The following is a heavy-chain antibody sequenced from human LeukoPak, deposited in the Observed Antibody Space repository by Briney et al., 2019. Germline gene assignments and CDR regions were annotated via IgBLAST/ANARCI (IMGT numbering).Heavy chain of an antibody. Sequence: ASVKVSCKASGGTFSSYAISWVRQAPGQGLEWMGRIIPILGIANYAQKFQGRVTITADKSTSTAYMELSSLRSEDTAVYYCARVASHGDYWSDPWGQGTLVTVSS. CDR1: GGTFSSYA. CDR2: IIPILGIA. D-gene: IGHD4-17*01. J-gene: IGHJ5*02. CDR3: ARVASHGDYWSDP. V-gene: IGHV1-69*04.